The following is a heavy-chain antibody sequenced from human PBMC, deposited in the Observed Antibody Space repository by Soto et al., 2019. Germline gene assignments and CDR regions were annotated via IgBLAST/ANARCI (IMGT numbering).Heavy chain of an antibody. Sequence: EVQLVESGGGFVQPGGSLRLSCAASGFTLSGRSMHWVRQAPGKGLVWVSGIDNAGTDSTYADSVKGRFTSSSDNAKNMLYLQLNSLRVEDTAVYYCARGWVGSDVWGKGTTVTVSS. CDR2: IDNAGTDS. CDR3: ARGWVGSDV. V-gene: IGHV3-74*01. D-gene: IGHD1-26*01. CDR1: GFTLSGRS. J-gene: IGHJ6*04.